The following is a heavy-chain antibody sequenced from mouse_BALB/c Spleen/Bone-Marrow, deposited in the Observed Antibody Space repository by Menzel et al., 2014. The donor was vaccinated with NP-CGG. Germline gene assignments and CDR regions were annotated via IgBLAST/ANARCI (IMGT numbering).Heavy chain of an antibody. J-gene: IGHJ4*01. CDR1: GYAFSNYL. D-gene: IGHD1-1*01. CDR3: ARFIATAYAMDY. CDR2: INPGSGDI. Sequence: QVQLKDSGAELVRPGTSVKVSCKASGYAFSNYLIEWVKQRPGQGLEWIGVINPGSGDINYNEKFKGKAALTADKSSSTAYMQLSSLTSDDSAVCFCARFIATAYAMDYWGQGTSVTVSS. V-gene: IGHV1-54*01.